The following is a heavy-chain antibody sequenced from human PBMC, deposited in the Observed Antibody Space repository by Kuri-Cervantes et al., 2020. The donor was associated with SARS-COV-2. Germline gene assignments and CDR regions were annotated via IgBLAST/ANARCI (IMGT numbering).Heavy chain of an antibody. CDR1: GGTFSSYT. Sequence: ASVKVSCKASGGTFSSYTISWVRQAPGQGLEWMGGFDPEDGETIYAQKFQGRVTMTEDTSTDTAYMELSSLRSEDTAVYYCATGGWNNNFDYWGQGTLVTVSS. CDR2: FDPEDGET. CDR3: ATGGWNNNFDY. V-gene: IGHV1-24*01. D-gene: IGHD1/OR15-1a*01. J-gene: IGHJ4*02.